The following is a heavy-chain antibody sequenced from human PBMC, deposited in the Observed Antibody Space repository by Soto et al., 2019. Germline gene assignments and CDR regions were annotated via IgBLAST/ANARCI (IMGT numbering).Heavy chain of an antibody. D-gene: IGHD5-12*01. CDR3: AREGSGYNF. Sequence: QVQLVQSGAELKKPGSSVKVSCKASGGTFSGFGMSWVRQPAGQGLEWMGGIIPVFGRPNYAQRSRGRLTITADESTNTGYMELIDLRSEDTAVYYCAREGSGYNFWGQGTQVTVSS. CDR1: GGTFSGFG. CDR2: IIPVFGRP. J-gene: IGHJ1*01. V-gene: IGHV1-69*01.